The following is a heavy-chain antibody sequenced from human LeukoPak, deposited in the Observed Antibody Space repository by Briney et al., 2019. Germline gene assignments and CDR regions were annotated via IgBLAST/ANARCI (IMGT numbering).Heavy chain of an antibody. V-gene: IGHV3-23*01. CDR3: ARDPGIAVAGTYQASDDY. D-gene: IGHD6-19*01. CDR2: ISGSGGST. CDR1: GFTFSSYA. Sequence: GGSLRLSCAASGFTFSSYAMSWVRQAPGKGLEWVSAISGSGGSTYYADSVKGRFTISRDNSKNTLYLQMNSLRAEDTAVYYCARDPGIAVAGTYQASDDYWGQGTLVTVSS. J-gene: IGHJ4*02.